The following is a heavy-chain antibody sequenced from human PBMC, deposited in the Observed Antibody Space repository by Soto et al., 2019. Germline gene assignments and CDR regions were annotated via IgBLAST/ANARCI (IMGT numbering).Heavy chain of an antibody. J-gene: IGHJ6*02. CDR2: IYYSGST. CDR1: GGYISSYY. V-gene: IGHV4-59*08. CDR3: ARLNGYCISTNCHGYYGMDV. Sequence: PSETLSVTSPVSGGYISSYYWSWIRQPPGKGLEWIGYIYYSGSTNYNPSLKSRVTISVDTSKNQFSLKLSSVTAADTAVYYCARLNGYCISTNCHGYYGMDVWGQGTTVTVSS. D-gene: IGHD2-2*01.